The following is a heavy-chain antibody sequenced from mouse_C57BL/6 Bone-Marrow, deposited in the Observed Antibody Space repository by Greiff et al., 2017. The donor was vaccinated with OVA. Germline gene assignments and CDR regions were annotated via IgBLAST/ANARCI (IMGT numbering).Heavy chain of an antibody. D-gene: IGHD2-13*01. V-gene: IGHV1-64*01. J-gene: IGHJ1*03. Sequence: QVQLQQPGAELVKPGASVKLSCKASGYTFTSYWMNWVKQRPGQGLEWIGMIHPNSGSTNYNEKFKSKATLTVDKSSSTAYMQLSSLTSEDSAVYYCAYDGEYWYFDVWGTGTTVTVSS. CDR1: GYTFTSYW. CDR2: IHPNSGST. CDR3: AYDGEYWYFDV.